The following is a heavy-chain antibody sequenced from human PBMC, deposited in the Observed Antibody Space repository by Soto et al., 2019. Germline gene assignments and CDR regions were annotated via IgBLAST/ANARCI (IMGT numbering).Heavy chain of an antibody. D-gene: IGHD1-20*01. V-gene: IGHV3-23*01. J-gene: IGHJ4*02. CDR2: ISGSGANT. CDR1: GLTFGSYA. CDR3: AKDARYYWKIDF. Sequence: DVHLLESGGGLVQPAGSLRLSCGVSGLTFGSYAMTWVRQAPGKGLEWVSGISGSGANTYYADSVKGRFTISRDNSKNTLYLQMNSLRAEDTAIYYCAKDARYYWKIDFWGQGTLVTVSS.